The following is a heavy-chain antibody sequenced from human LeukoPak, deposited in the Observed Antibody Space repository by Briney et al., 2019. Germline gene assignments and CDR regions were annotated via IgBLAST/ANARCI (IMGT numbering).Heavy chain of an antibody. J-gene: IGHJ4*02. CDR1: GGSTSSYY. CDR2: IYYSGSI. D-gene: IGHD1-26*01. V-gene: IGHV4-59*08. Sequence: SETLSLTCAVSGGSTSSYYWSWIRQPPGKGLEWIGYIYYSGSINYNPSLKSRITISVDTSKNQFSLKLSSVTAADTAVYYCAQHEYSGTYYVDYWGQGTLVTVSS. CDR3: AQHEYSGTYYVDY.